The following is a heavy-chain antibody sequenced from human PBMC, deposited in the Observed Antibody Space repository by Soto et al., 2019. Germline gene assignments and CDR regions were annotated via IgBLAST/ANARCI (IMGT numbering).Heavy chain of an antibody. CDR1: GFTFSNAW. J-gene: IGHJ6*03. V-gene: IGHV3-15*01. Sequence: EVQLVESGGGLVKPGGSLRLSCAASGFTFSNAWMSWVRQAPGKGLEWVGRIKSKTDGGTIDYAAPVKGRFTISRADSKNTLYLQMNSLNTDDTALYYCSTPFYGGYMDVWGKGTTVTVSS. D-gene: IGHD4-17*01. CDR3: STPFYGGYMDV. CDR2: IKSKTDGGTI.